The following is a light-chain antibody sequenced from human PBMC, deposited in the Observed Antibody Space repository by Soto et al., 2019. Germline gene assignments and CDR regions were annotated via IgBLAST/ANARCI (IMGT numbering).Light chain of an antibody. J-gene: IGKJ3*01. V-gene: IGKV1-6*01. CDR2: GAS. Sequence: ATQMTQSPASLSAPVGDRVTITCRASQAIREDLGWYQQKPGKAPKSLTYGASHLHSGIPSRFSGSGYDTDFTLTISSLQPEDFAAYYCLQDDSYPLTFGPGTKVDIK. CDR1: QAIRED. CDR3: LQDDSYPLT.